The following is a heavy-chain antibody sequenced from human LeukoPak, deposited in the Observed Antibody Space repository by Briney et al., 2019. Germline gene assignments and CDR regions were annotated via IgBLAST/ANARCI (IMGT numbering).Heavy chain of an antibody. CDR1: GGSISSYY. Sequence: SETLSLTCTVSGGSISSYYWSWIRQPPGKGLEWIGNIYYSGSTNYNPSLKSRVTISVDTSKNQFSLKLSSVTAADTAVYYCARSPTKRVPEDYWGQGTLVTVSS. CDR2: IYYSGST. CDR3: ARSPTKRVPEDY. D-gene: IGHD2-2*01. V-gene: IGHV4-59*12. J-gene: IGHJ4*02.